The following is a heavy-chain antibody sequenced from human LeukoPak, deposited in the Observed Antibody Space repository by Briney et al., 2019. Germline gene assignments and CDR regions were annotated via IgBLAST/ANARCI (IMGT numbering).Heavy chain of an antibody. J-gene: IGHJ4*02. CDR2: ISRGGFEI. D-gene: IGHD3-16*01. V-gene: IGHV3-48*03. Sequence: PGGSLRLSCVGSGFTFFTSEMSWVRQAPGKGLEWLSFISRGGFEIHYAASVEGRFTISRDDAKNTLYLKMTSLRDEDTAVYYSAKGGCGGDSWFGPCYGDNWGQGTLVTISS. CDR1: GFTFFTSE. CDR3: AKGGCGGDSWFGPCYGDN.